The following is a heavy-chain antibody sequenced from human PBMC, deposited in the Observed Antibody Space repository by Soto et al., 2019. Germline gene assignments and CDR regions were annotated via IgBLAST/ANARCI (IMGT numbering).Heavy chain of an antibody. D-gene: IGHD3-10*01. CDR2: ISAYNGNT. CDR3: ARGVGSGSYYNEYNWFDP. Sequence: QVQLVQSGAEVKKPGASVKVSCKASGYTFTNYGISWVRQAPGQGLEWMGWISAYNGNTKYAQKLQGRLPMHTAPHTSTAYMELRSLRSDDTAVYYYARGVGSGSYYNEYNWFDPWGQGTLVTVSS. V-gene: IGHV1-18*01. CDR1: GYTFTNYG. J-gene: IGHJ5*02.